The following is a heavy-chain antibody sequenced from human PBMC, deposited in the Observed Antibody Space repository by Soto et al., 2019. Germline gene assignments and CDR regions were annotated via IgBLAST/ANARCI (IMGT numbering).Heavy chain of an antibody. Sequence: VKVSCKASGGTFSSYAISWVRQAPGQGLEWMGGIIPIFGTANYAQKFQGRVTITADESTSTAYMELSSLRSEDTAVYYCARDRELELRRAFDIWGQGTMVTVSS. CDR1: GGTFSSYA. D-gene: IGHD1-7*01. J-gene: IGHJ3*02. CDR2: IIPIFGTA. CDR3: ARDRELELRRAFDI. V-gene: IGHV1-69*13.